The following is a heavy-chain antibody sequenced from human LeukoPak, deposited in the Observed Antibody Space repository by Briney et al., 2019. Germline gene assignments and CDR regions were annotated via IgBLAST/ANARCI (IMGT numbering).Heavy chain of an antibody. CDR2: ISGSGGST. V-gene: IGHV3-23*01. CDR1: GFTFSSYA. J-gene: IGHJ4*02. D-gene: IGHD6-19*01. CDR3: ARDWAAFSSGRFFDY. Sequence: PGGSLRLSCAASGFTFSSYAMSWVRQAPGKGLEWVSVISGSGGSTYYADSVKGRFTISRDNSKNTLYVQMNSLRAEDTAVYYCARDWAAFSSGRFFDYWGQGILVTVSS.